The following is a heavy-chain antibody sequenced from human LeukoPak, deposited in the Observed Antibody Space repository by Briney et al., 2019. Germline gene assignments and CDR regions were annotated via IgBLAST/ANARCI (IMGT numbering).Heavy chain of an antibody. D-gene: IGHD5-24*01. V-gene: IGHV3-53*01. CDR1: GFTVSSNY. CDR2: IYSGGST. CDR3: ARGDGYNSYYFDY. J-gene: IGHJ4*02. Sequence: PGGPLRLSCAASGFTVSSNYMSWVRQAPGKGLEWVSVIYSGGSTYYADSVKGRFTISRDNSKNTLYLQMNSLRAEDTAVYYCARGDGYNSYYFDYWGQGTLVTVSS.